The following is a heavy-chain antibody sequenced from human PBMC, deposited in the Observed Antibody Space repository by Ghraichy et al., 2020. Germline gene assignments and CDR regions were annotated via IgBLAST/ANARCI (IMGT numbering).Heavy chain of an antibody. D-gene: IGHD4-23*01. CDR1: GFTVSSNY. CDR2: IYTGT. J-gene: IGHJ4*02. Sequence: GGSLRLSCAASGFTVSSNYMSWVRQAPGKGLEWLSIIYTGTYYADSVKGRFTISRDNSKNTVYLQMNSLRAEDTAVYYCARGGGNTRFDYWGQGTLVTVSS. CDR3: ARGGGNTRFDY. V-gene: IGHV3-53*01.